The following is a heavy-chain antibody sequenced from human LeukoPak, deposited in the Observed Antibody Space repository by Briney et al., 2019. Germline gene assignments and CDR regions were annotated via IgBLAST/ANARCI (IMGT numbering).Heavy chain of an antibody. CDR3: TRVIVAVPGYFDYFDF. Sequence: GGSLRLSCTASGFSFSNHYMRSIRQAPGKGLEWVANINEDGSNKWHLGSVKGRFTVSRDNARNSLYLQMNSLRVEDTAVYYCTRVIVAVPGYFDYFDFWGQGVLVTVSS. D-gene: IGHD6-19*01. J-gene: IGHJ4*02. CDR1: GFSFSNHY. CDR2: INEDGSNK. V-gene: IGHV3-7*01.